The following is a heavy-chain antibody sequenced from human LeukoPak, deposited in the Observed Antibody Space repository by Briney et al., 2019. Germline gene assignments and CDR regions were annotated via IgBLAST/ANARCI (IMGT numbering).Heavy chain of an antibody. D-gene: IGHD3-3*01. CDR1: GFTFSSYG. V-gene: IGHV3-30*18. CDR3: AKALTRITIFGVDKRGFDY. CDR2: ISYDGSNK. Sequence: GGSLRLSCAASGFTFSSYGMHWVRQAPGKGLEWVAVISYDGSNKYYADSVKGRFTISRDNSKNTLYLQMNSLRAEDTAVYYCAKALTRITIFGVDKRGFDYWGQGTLVTVSS. J-gene: IGHJ4*02.